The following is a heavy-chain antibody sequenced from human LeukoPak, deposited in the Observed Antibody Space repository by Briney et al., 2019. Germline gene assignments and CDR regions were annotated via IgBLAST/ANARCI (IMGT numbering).Heavy chain of an antibody. J-gene: IGHJ6*04. CDR2: ISSSGSTI. CDR1: GFTFRKYN. D-gene: IGHD3-10*02. CDR3: AELGITMIGGV. V-gene: IGHV3-48*03. Sequence: PGGSLRLFCAASGFTFRKYNMNWVRQAPGKGLEWVSYISSSGSTIYYADSVKGRFTISRDNAKNSLYLQMNSLRAEDTAVYYCAELGITMIGGVWGKGTTVTISS.